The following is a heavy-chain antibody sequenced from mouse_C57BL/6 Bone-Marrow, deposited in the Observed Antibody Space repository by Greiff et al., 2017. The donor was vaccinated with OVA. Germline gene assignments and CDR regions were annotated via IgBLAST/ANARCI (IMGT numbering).Heavy chain of an antibody. CDR3: ARFGNYVWYFDY. D-gene: IGHD2-1*01. CDR2: IWWDDDK. V-gene: IGHV8-8*01. Sequence: QVTLKVSGPGILQPSQSLSLSCSSSGFSLSTFGMGVGWLRQPPGQGLEWLVHIWWDDDKYYNPALKSRLTISKDTSKNQVFLKIADVDTANTATYYCARFGNYVWYFDYWGQGTTLTVSS. CDR1: GFSLSTFGMG. J-gene: IGHJ2*01.